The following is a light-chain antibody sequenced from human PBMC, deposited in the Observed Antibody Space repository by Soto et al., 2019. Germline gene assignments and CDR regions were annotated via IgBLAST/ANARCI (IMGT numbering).Light chain of an antibody. J-gene: IGKJ3*01. V-gene: IGKV1-27*01. CDR1: QDISNY. Sequence: DIQMTQSPSSLSASIGDRVTITCRASQDISNYLAWYQQRPGQIPELLIYAASTLQSGVPSRFSGSGSGTDFTLTISSLQPEDVAPYYCQKYNSAPRTFGPGTKVDLK. CDR2: AAS. CDR3: QKYNSAPRT.